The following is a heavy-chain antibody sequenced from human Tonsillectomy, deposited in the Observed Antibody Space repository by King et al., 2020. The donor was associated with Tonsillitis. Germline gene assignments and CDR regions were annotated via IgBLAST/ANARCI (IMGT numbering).Heavy chain of an antibody. Sequence: VQLVESGGGLVQPGGSLRLSCAASGFTFSSYAMSWVRQAPGKGLEWVSAISGSGGSTYYADSVKGRFTISRDNSKNTLYLQMNSLRAEDTAAYYCAIGIVGAAHRFSDFDIWGQGTLVT. CDR2: ISGSGGST. CDR3: AIGIVGAAHRFSDFDI. CDR1: GFTFSSYA. D-gene: IGHD1-26*01. V-gene: IGHV3-23*04. J-gene: IGHJ4*02.